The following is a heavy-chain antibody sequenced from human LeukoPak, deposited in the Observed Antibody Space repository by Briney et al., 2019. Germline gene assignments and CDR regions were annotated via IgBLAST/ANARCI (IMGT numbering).Heavy chain of an antibody. V-gene: IGHV1-2*02. D-gene: IGHD6-13*01. CDR2: INPNSGGT. CDR3: AREMECSSWSCGGYYYYMDV. J-gene: IGHJ6*03. Sequence: ASVKVSCKASGYTFTGYYMHWVRQAPGQGLEWMGWINPNSGGTKYAQKFQGRVTMTRDTSISTAYMELSRLRFDDTAVYYCAREMECSSWSCGGYYYYMDVWGKGTTVTVSS. CDR1: GYTFTGYY.